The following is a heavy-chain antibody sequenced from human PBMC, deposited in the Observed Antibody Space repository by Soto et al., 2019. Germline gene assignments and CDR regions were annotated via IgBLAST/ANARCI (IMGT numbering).Heavy chain of an antibody. CDR3: AKVVGRIVGARTGPLDI. D-gene: IGHD1-26*01. V-gene: IGHV3-23*01. Sequence: EVQVSESGGGLVQPGGSLRLSCVASGFTYNTMNWVRQAPGKGLEWVSGFGHDGEVRFYADSVRGRFTISRDNSQNIIYLQMNSLRAEDTAVYYCAKVVGRIVGARTGPLDIWGHGTMVTVA. CDR1: GFTYNT. J-gene: IGHJ3*02. CDR2: FGHDGEVR.